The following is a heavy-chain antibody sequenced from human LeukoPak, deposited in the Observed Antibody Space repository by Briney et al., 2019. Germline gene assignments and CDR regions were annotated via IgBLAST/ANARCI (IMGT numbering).Heavy chain of an antibody. J-gene: IGHJ6*03. Sequence: GASVKVSCKASGGTFSSYAISWVRQTPGQGLEWMGIINPSGGSTSYAQKFQGRVTMTRDTSINTAYMELSRLRSDDTAVYYCARGLDDYGNRYYYMDVWGKGTTVTISS. CDR1: GGTFSSYA. V-gene: IGHV1-46*01. CDR3: ARGLDDYGNRYYYMDV. CDR2: INPSGGST. D-gene: IGHD4-17*01.